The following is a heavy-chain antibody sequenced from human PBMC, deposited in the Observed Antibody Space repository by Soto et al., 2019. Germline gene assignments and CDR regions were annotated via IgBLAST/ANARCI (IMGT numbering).Heavy chain of an antibody. CDR1: GFTFSSYA. CDR3: ARKSGQHLGTENY. D-gene: IGHD6-13*01. CDR2: ISYDGTNK. Sequence: QVQLVESGGGVVQPGRSLRLSCTSSGFTFSSYAMQWVRQAPGKVLEWVALISYDGTNKYYADSVKGRFTISRDSSRNTLYPQMNSLRPEDTAVYYCARKSGQHLGTENYWGQGTLVAVSS. V-gene: IGHV3-30*14. J-gene: IGHJ4*02.